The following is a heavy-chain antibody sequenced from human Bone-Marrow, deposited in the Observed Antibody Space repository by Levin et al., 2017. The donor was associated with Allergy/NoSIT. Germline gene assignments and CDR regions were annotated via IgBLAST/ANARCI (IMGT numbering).Heavy chain of an antibody. CDR1: GFTFSSYA. Sequence: PGGSLRLSCAASGFTFSSYAMSWVRQAPGKGLEWVSAISGSGGSTYYADSVKGRFTISRDNSKNTLYLQMNSLRAEDTAVYYCAKDLSLGYCISTSCYAGAFDYWGQGTLVTVSS. CDR2: ISGSGGST. CDR3: AKDLSLGYCISTSCYAGAFDY. V-gene: IGHV3-23*01. D-gene: IGHD2-2*01. J-gene: IGHJ4*02.